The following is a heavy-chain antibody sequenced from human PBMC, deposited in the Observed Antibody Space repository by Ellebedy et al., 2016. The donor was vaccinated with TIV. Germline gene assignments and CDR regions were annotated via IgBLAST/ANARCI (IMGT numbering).Heavy chain of an antibody. CDR3: ARARYGAYRYFDL. D-gene: IGHD4-17*01. CDR2: IHHSGST. Sequence: SETLSLTCAVSGGSISSSNWWSWVRQPSGKGLEWIGEIHHSGSTNYNPSLKSRVTISVDTSKNQFSLKLSSVTAADTAVYYCARARYGAYRYFDLWGRGTLVTVSS. CDR1: GGSISSSNW. J-gene: IGHJ2*01. V-gene: IGHV4-4*02.